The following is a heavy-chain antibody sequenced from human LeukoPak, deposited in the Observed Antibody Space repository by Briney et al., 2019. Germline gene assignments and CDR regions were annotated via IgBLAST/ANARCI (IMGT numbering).Heavy chain of an antibody. V-gene: IGHV3-23*01. J-gene: IGHJ4*02. D-gene: IGHD5-12*01. CDR2: IIGSSGST. CDR1: GFSFNNYA. CDR3: AKGAYDYIEIAYFDY. Sequence: GGSLRLSCVASGFSFNNYAMNWVRQAPGKGLGWVSLIIGSSGSTFYADSVKGRFTISTDKSKNTLYLQMNSLRAEDTAVYYCAKGAYDYIEIAYFDYWGQGSLVTVSS.